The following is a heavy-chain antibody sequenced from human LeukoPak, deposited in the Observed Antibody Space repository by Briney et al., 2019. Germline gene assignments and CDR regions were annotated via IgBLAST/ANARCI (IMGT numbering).Heavy chain of an antibody. D-gene: IGHD2-21*01. V-gene: IGHV4-59*01. J-gene: IGHJ4*02. CDR3: ARFPNRGGYFWSRPNLDGDY. Sequence: SESLSLTCTVSGCTFTNYYLSWIRQPPGKGLEWIGYIYYSGGTNYNPSLKSRVTISVDTSKNQFSLKRSSVTAADTAVYYCARFPNRGGYFWSRPNLDGDYWGQGTLVTVSS. CDR2: IYYSGGT. CDR1: GCTFTNYY.